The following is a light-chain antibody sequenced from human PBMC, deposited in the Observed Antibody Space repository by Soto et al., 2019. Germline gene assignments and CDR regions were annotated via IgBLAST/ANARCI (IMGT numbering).Light chain of an antibody. CDR2: GAS. Sequence: EIVLTPSPGTLSLSPVERATLSCRASQSISSSYLAWYQQKPGQAPRLLIYGASSRATGIPDRFSGSGSGTDFTLTISRLEPEDFAVYYCQQYGSSPPWTFGQGTK. J-gene: IGKJ1*01. V-gene: IGKV3-20*01. CDR3: QQYGSSPPWT. CDR1: QSISSSY.